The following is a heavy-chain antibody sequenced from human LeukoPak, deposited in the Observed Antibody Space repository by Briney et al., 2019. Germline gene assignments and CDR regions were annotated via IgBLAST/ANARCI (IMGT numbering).Heavy chain of an antibody. D-gene: IGHD2-2*01. V-gene: IGHV3-48*03. J-gene: IGHJ4*02. CDR3: ARVYRTSCDY. Sequence: GGSLRLSCAASGFTFSSYEMSWVGQAPGKGLERVSYISTSGSTTYYAYSVKGRFTIYKENVKNSLRLQMNSLRVEDTALYYCARVYRTSCDYWGRGTLVTVSS. CDR2: ISTSGSTT. CDR1: GFTFSSYE.